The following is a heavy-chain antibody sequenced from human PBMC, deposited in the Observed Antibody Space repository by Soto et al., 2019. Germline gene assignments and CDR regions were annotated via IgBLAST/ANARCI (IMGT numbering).Heavy chain of an antibody. J-gene: IGHJ6*02. CDR3: ARDGGYCSSTSCYRDYYYGMDV. V-gene: IGHV3-33*01. CDR1: GFTFSSYG. CDR2: IWYDGSNK. Sequence: QVQLVESGGGVVQPGRSLRLSCAASGFTFSSYGMHWVRQAPGKGLEWVAVIWYDGSNKYYADSVKGRFTISRDNSKNTLYLQMNSLRAEDTAVYYCARDGGYCSSTSCYRDYYYGMDVWGQGTTVTVSS. D-gene: IGHD2-2*02.